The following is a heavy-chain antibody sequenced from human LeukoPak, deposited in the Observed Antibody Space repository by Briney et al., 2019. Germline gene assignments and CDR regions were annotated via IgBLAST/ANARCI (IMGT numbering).Heavy chain of an antibody. V-gene: IGHV4-39*07. CDR1: GGSISSSSYY. Sequence: SETLSLTCTVSGGSISSSSYYWGWIRQPPGKGLEWIGSIYYSGSTYYNPSLKSRVTISVDTSKNQFSLKLSSVTAADTAVYYCARGEDGLYYFDYWGQGTLVTVSS. CDR2: IYYSGST. D-gene: IGHD4-17*01. J-gene: IGHJ4*02. CDR3: ARGEDGLYYFDY.